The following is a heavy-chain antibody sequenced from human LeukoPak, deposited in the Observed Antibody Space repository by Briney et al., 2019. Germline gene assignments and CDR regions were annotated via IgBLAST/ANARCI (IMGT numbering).Heavy chain of an antibody. J-gene: IGHJ4*02. Sequence: GASVKVSCKASGYTFTSYDINWVRQATGQGLKWMGWMNPNSGNTDYAQKFQGRVTLTRNTSISTAYMELSRLRSEDTAVYYCARATKDIVVVVAAVLDYWGQGSLVTVSS. CDR2: MNPNSGNT. CDR3: ARATKDIVVVVAAVLDY. D-gene: IGHD2-15*01. V-gene: IGHV1-8*01. CDR1: GYTFTSYD.